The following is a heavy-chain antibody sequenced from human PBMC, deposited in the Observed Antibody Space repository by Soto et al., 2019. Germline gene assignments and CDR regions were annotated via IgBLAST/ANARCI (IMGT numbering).Heavy chain of an antibody. D-gene: IGHD2-2*01. CDR2: VSVSSASI. Sequence: PGGSLRLSCAASGFTFNTYAMAWIRQAPVKGLEWVSVVSVSSASIYYADSVTGRFSISRDYSKTTVDLQMHSLRPEDTAVYYCAIDQLEFCSSTRCFGAFDYWGHGTPVTVSS. V-gene: IGHV3-23*01. CDR1: GFTFNTYA. J-gene: IGHJ4*01. CDR3: AIDQLEFCSSTRCFGAFDY.